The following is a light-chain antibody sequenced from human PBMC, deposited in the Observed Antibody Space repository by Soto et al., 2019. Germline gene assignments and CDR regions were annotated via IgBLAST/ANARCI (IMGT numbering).Light chain of an antibody. CDR2: DTS. Sequence: EIVMTQSPATLSVSPGERVTLSCRASQSVSSNVAWYQQKPGQAPRLLIYDTSTRATGIPARFSGGGSGTDFTLTISRLEPEDFAVYYCQQFSSYPLTFGGGTKVDIK. CDR3: QQFSSYPLT. V-gene: IGKV3-15*01. CDR1: QSVSSN. J-gene: IGKJ4*01.